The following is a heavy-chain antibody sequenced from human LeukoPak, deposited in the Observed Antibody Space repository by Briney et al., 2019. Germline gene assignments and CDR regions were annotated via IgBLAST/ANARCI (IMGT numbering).Heavy chain of an antibody. D-gene: IGHD3-10*01. CDR3: ARDYRAYGSGSYSAFDI. CDR2: ISYDGSNK. CDR1: GFTFSSYA. Sequence: PGGSLRLSCAASGFTFSSYAMHWVRQAPGKGLEWVAVISYDGSNKYYADSVKGRFTISRDNSKNTLYLQMNGLRAEDTAVYYCARDYRAYGSGSYSAFDIWGQGTMVTVSS. J-gene: IGHJ3*02. V-gene: IGHV3-30-3*01.